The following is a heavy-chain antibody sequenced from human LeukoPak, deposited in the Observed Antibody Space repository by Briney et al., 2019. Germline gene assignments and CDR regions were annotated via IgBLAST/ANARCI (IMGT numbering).Heavy chain of an antibody. J-gene: IGHJ4*02. V-gene: IGHV3-7*01. CDR3: ARDSYGGSYISI. D-gene: IGHD1-26*01. CDR1: GFTFSSYA. Sequence: GGSLRLSCAASGFTFSSYAMHWVRQAPGKGLEWVANIKQDGSEKYYVDSVKGRFTISRDNAKNSLYLQMNSLRAEDTAVYYCARDSYGGSYISIWGQGTLVTVSS. CDR2: IKQDGSEK.